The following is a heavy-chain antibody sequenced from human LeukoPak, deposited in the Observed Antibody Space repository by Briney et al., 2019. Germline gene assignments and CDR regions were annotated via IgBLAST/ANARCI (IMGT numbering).Heavy chain of an antibody. CDR3: AKGRKVAVAAQIDY. Sequence: GRSLRLSCTAFGFTFDDYATHWVRQAPGKGLEWVSGISWNSGSIGYADSVKGRFTISRDNAKNSLYLQMNSLRAEDTALYYCAKGRKVAVAAQIDYWGPGTLVTVSS. CDR2: ISWNSGSI. CDR1: GFTFDDYA. D-gene: IGHD6-19*01. V-gene: IGHV3-9*01. J-gene: IGHJ4*02.